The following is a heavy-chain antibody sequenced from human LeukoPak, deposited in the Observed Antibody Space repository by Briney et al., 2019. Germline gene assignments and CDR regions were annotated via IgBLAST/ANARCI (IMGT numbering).Heavy chain of an antibody. CDR1: GFTFSSHW. Sequence: GGSLRLSCAASGFTFSSHWMHWVRQAPGKGLVWVSRINSDGSSTSYADSVKGRFTISRDNAKNTLYLQMNSLRAEDTAVYYCARALLDCSGGSCYGYWGQGTLVTVSS. CDR2: INSDGSST. J-gene: IGHJ4*02. V-gene: IGHV3-74*01. CDR3: ARALLDCSGGSCYGY. D-gene: IGHD2-15*01.